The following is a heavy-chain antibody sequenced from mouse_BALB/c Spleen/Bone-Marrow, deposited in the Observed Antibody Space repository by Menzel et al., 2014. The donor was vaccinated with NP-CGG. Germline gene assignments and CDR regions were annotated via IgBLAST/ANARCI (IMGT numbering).Heavy chain of an antibody. J-gene: IGHJ1*01. Sequence: QVQLQQSGAELMKPGASVKISCKATGYTFSSYWIEWVKQRPGHGLEWIGEILPGSGSTNYNEKFKGKATFTADTSSNTAYMQLSILTSEDSAVYYCAREDGLWYFDVWGAGTTVTVSS. CDR2: ILPGSGST. CDR3: AREDGLWYFDV. CDR1: GYTFSSYW. V-gene: IGHV1-9*01. D-gene: IGHD1-1*01.